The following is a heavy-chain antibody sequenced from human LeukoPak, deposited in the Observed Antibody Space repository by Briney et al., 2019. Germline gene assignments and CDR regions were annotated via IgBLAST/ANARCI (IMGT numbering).Heavy chain of an antibody. CDR2: IKQDGSEK. CDR3: ARDEPGYSSGWYLDWFDP. D-gene: IGHD6-19*01. J-gene: IGHJ5*02. Sequence: PGGSLRLSCAASGFTFSGYWMSWVRQAPGKGLEWVGDIKQDGSEKYYVDSVKGRFTISRDNAKNSLYLQMNSLRAEDTAVYYCARDEPGYSSGWYLDWFDPWGQGTLVTVSS. CDR1: GFTFSGYW. V-gene: IGHV3-7*05.